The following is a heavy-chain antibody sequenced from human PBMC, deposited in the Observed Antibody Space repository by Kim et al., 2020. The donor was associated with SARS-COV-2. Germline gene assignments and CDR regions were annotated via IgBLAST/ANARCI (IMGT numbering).Heavy chain of an antibody. Sequence: GGSLRLSCAASGFTFSSYSMNWVRQAPGKWLEWVSSISSSSSYIYYADSVKGRFTISRDNAKNSLYLQMNSLRAEDTAVYYCARDQGTSGYDSFDYWGQGTLVTVSS. CDR2: ISSSSSYI. CDR1: GFTFSSYS. D-gene: IGHD5-12*01. CDR3: ARDQGTSGYDSFDY. V-gene: IGHV3-21*01. J-gene: IGHJ4*02.